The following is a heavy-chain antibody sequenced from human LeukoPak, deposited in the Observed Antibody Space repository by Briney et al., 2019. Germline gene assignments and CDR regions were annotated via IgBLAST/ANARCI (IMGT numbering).Heavy chain of an antibody. D-gene: IGHD2-15*01. CDR1: GFIFSNYG. J-gene: IGHJ4*02. CDR2: IDKSGTYI. V-gene: IGHV3-21*01. Sequence: GGSLRLSCAASGFIFSNYGMNWVRQAPGKGLEWVSAIDKSGTYIKYADSVKGRFTVSRDNAKNSVFLQMNSLRVKDTAVYFCAREVLIVVEPAANTVDYWGQGTRVTVSS. CDR3: AREVLIVVEPAANTVDY.